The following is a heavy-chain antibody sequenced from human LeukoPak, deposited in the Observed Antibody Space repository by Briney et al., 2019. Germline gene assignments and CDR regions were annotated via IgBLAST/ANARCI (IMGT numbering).Heavy chain of an antibody. V-gene: IGHV4-39*01. Sequence: PSQTLSLTCTVSGASISGSGYYWGWIRQPPGKGLEWIGSIYSSGSTYYNASLQSRVTISIETSKNQISLRLNSVTAADTAMYYCAKSGGYGLIDYWGQGTLVTVSS. J-gene: IGHJ4*02. CDR1: GASISGSGYY. D-gene: IGHD1-26*01. CDR2: IYSSGST. CDR3: AKSGGYGLIDY.